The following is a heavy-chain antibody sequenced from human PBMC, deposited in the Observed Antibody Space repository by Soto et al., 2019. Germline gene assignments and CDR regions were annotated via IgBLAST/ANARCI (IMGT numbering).Heavy chain of an antibody. D-gene: IGHD3-10*01. J-gene: IGHJ4*02. CDR3: ARDWITMVRGVIRAGRMHSTIDY. CDR2: ISAYNGNT. Sequence: ASVKVSCKASGYTFTSYGISWVRQAPGQGLEWMGWISAYNGNTNYAQKFQGRVTMTTDTSTSTAYMELRSLRSDDTAVYYCARDWITMVRGVIRAGRMHSTIDYWGQGTLVTVSS. CDR1: GYTFTSYG. V-gene: IGHV1-18*01.